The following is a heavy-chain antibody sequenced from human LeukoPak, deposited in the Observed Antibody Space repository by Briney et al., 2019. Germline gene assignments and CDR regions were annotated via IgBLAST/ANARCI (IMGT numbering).Heavy chain of an antibody. J-gene: IGHJ4*02. CDR2: IYYSGST. V-gene: IGHV4-59*12. Sequence: SETLSLTCTVSGGSISSYYWSWIRQPPGKGLEWIGYIYYSGSTNYNPSLKSRVTISVDTSKNQFSLKLSSVTAADTAVYYCAGAVRGEFDYWGQGTLVTVSS. CDR3: AGAVRGEFDY. D-gene: IGHD3-10*01. CDR1: GGSISSYY.